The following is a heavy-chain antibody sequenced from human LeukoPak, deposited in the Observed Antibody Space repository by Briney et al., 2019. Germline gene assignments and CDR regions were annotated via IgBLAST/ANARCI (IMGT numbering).Heavy chain of an antibody. V-gene: IGHV4-34*01. CDR1: DESFTVHY. D-gene: IGHD3-9*01. Sequence: SETLSLTCAVYDESFTVHYWSWIRQSPGKGLEWIGEVNHSGSTNYNPSLKSRVTISADTSKNQVSLKLNSVTAADTGVYYCARGGRDRLNYDILTGYYKTLDYWGQGTLVTVSS. J-gene: IGHJ4*02. CDR3: ARGGRDRLNYDILTGYYKTLDY. CDR2: VNHSGST.